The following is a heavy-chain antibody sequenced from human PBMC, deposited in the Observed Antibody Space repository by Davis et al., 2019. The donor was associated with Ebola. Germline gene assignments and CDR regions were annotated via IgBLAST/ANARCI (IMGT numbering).Heavy chain of an antibody. Sequence: AASVKVSCKASGYTFKNSAISWVRQAPGQGLEWMGWISAYNGNTAYTQILQGRVTMTTDTSTGTAYMELRSLRSDDTAVYFCARTSIVGTTTTASDIWGKGTMVTVSS. D-gene: IGHD1-26*01. CDR2: ISAYNGNT. CDR1: GYTFKNSA. V-gene: IGHV1-18*01. CDR3: ARTSIVGTTTTASDI. J-gene: IGHJ3*02.